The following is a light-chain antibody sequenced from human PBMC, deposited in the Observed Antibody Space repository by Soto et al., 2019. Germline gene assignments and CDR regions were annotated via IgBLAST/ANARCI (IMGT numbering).Light chain of an antibody. CDR3: QQYKNWRT. V-gene: IGKV3-15*01. CDR1: QSVSSN. J-gene: IGKJ2*01. Sequence: EIVMTQSPATLSVSPGERATLSCRASQSVSSNLAWYQHKPGQAPRLLIYGASTRATGIPARFSGSGSGTEFTLTISSLQSEDFAVYYCQQYKNWRTFGQGTKVDIK. CDR2: GAS.